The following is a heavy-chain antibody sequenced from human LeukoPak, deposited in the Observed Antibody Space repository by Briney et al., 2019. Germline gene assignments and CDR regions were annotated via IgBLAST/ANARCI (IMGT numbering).Heavy chain of an antibody. J-gene: IGHJ6*03. V-gene: IGHV3-30*02. CDR3: AGNGYSGYDWYYYYYMDV. CDR2: IRYDGSNK. Sequence: GGSLRLSCAASGFTFSSYGMHWVRQAPGKGLEWVAFIRYDGSNKYYADSVKGRFTISRDNSKNTLYLQMNSLRAEDTAVYYCAGNGYSGYDWYYYYYMDVWGKGTTVTVSS. CDR1: GFTFSSYG. D-gene: IGHD5-12*01.